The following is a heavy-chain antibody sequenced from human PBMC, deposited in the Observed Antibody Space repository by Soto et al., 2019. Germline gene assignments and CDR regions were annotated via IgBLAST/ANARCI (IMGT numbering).Heavy chain of an antibody. J-gene: IGHJ4*02. D-gene: IGHD3-10*01. Sequence: GGSLRLSCAGSGFTFSRYALHWVRLAPGKGLEWVAALSKDGSVQYWLDSVRGRLTISRDNSKNTLYLRMNSLRPEDTGVYYCVRSRSGAVADSFDYWGQGTQVTVSS. CDR2: LSKDGSVQ. V-gene: IGHV3-30*04. CDR1: GFTFSRYA. CDR3: VRSRSGAVADSFDY.